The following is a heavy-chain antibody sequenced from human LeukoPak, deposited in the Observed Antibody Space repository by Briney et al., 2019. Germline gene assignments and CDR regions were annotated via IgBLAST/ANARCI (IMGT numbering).Heavy chain of an antibody. CDR2: ISGSGRDT. D-gene: IGHD3-3*02. Sequence: GGTLRLSCAASGFNFSPYGMTWVRQAPGKGLEWFSIISGSGRDTYYADSVKGRFTISRDKSKNTLYLQMNSLRAEDTAVYYCAKGQISRSDRFDYWGQGTLVTVSS. V-gene: IGHV3-23*01. CDR3: AKGQISRSDRFDY. J-gene: IGHJ4*02. CDR1: GFNFSPYG.